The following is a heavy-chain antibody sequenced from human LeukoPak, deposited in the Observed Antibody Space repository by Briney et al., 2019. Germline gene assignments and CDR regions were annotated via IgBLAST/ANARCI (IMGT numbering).Heavy chain of an antibody. J-gene: IGHJ5*02. CDR1: GYTFTSYG. V-gene: IGHV1-18*01. D-gene: IGHD3-10*01. CDR3: ARGITMVRGAPSRWFDP. CDR2: ISAYNGNT. Sequence: ASVKVSCKASGYTFTSYGISWVRQAPGQGLEWMGWISAYNGNTNYAQKLQGRVTMTTDTSTSTAYMELRSLRSDDTAVYYCARGITMVRGAPSRWFDPWGQGTLVTVSS.